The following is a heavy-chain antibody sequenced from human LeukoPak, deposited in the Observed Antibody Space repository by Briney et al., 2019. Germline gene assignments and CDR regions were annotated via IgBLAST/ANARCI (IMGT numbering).Heavy chain of an antibody. CDR2: INPNSGGT. V-gene: IGHV1-2*02. CDR3: ARGPHDYAYNWFDP. CDR1: GYTFTGYY. Sequence: ASVKVSCKASGYTFTGYYMHWVRQAPGQGLEWMGWINPNSGGTNYAQKFQGRVTMTRDTSISTAYMELSRLRSDDTAVYYCARGPHDYAYNWFDPWGQGTLVNVSS. J-gene: IGHJ5*02. D-gene: IGHD4-17*01.